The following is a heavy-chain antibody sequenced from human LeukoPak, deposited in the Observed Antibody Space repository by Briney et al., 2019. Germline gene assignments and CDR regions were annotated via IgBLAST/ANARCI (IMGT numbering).Heavy chain of an antibody. CDR3: ARSGEWLLSQFDY. V-gene: IGHV3-21*01. D-gene: IGHD3-3*01. J-gene: IGHJ4*02. Sequence: GGSLRLSCAASGFTFSSYSMNWVRQAPGKGLEWVSSISSSSSYIYYADSVKGRFTISRDNAKNSLYLQMNSLRAEDTAVYYCARSGEWLLSQFDYWGQGTPVTVSS. CDR1: GFTFSSYS. CDR2: ISSSSSYI.